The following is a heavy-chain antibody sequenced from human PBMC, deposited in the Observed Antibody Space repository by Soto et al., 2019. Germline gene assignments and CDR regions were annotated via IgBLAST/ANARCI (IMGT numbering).Heavy chain of an antibody. V-gene: IGHV4-38-2*01. CDR3: ALRHYDSSGYFDY. D-gene: IGHD3-22*01. Sequence: SETLSLTCAVSGDSISRGYHWAGIRQPPGKGLEWVASIYYSGSTNYNPSLKSRVTISVDTSKNQFSLKLSSVTAADTAVYYCALRHYDSSGYFDYWGQGTLVTVSS. CDR1: GDSISRGYH. J-gene: IGHJ4*02. CDR2: IYYSGST.